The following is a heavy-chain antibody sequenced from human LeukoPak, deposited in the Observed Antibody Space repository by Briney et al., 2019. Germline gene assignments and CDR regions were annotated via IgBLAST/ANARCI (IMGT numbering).Heavy chain of an antibody. CDR2: IKHEGGAE. D-gene: IGHD3-10*01. Sequence: GGSLRLSCAASGFTFISYWMSWVRQAPGKGLEWVANIKHEGGAEKYADSLKGRFTISRDNAKNSLYLQMNSLRAEDTAVYHCARPVGYSGSGSYYGYWGQGTLVTVSS. J-gene: IGHJ4*02. CDR3: ARPVGYSGSGSYYGY. V-gene: IGHV3-7*01. CDR1: GFTFISYW.